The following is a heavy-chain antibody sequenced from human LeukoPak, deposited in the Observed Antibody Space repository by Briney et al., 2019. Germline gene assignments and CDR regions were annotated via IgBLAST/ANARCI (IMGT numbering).Heavy chain of an antibody. CDR3: AKRQRAAGGYFHY. Sequence: PGGSLRLSCAASEFTFSSYAMSWVRQAPGKGLEWVSTLSGSGGSTYYADSVKGRFTISRDNSKNTLYLQMNSLTAEDTAVYYCAKRQRAAGGYFHYWGQGTLVTVSS. D-gene: IGHD3-16*01. CDR1: EFTFSSYA. J-gene: IGHJ4*02. CDR2: LSGSGGST. V-gene: IGHV3-23*01.